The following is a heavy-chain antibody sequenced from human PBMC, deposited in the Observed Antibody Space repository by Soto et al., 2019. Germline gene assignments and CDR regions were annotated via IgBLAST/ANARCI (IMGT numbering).Heavy chain of an antibody. V-gene: IGHV3-23*01. Sequence: GGSLRLSCAASGFTFSSYAMSWVRQAPGKGLEWVSAISGSGGSTYYADSVKGRFTISRDNSKNTLYLQMNSLRAEDTAVYYCAKGERGTAMVLNSSFYGMDVWGQGTTVTVSS. CDR1: GFTFSSYA. J-gene: IGHJ6*02. CDR3: AKGERGTAMVLNSSFYGMDV. CDR2: ISGSGGST. D-gene: IGHD5-18*01.